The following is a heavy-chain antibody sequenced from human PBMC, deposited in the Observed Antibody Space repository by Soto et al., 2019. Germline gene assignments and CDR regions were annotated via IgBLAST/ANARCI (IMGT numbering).Heavy chain of an antibody. CDR1: GGSISNHY. CDR2: IYYSGST. Sequence: SETLSLTCAVSGGSISNHYWSWIRQPPGKGLEWIGYIYYSGSTYYNPSLKSRVTISVDTSKNQFSLKLSSVTAADTAVYYCARHAFEARALSITMVRGVIISPFDYWGQGTLVTVSS. D-gene: IGHD3-10*01. J-gene: IGHJ4*02. V-gene: IGHV4-59*04. CDR3: ARHAFEARALSITMVRGVIISPFDY.